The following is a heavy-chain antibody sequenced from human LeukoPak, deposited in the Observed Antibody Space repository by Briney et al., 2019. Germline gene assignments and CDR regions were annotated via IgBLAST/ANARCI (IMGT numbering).Heavy chain of an antibody. CDR3: ATEAIVVVTARDYWYFDL. V-gene: IGHV1-69*04. J-gene: IGHJ2*01. CDR2: IIPILGIP. CDR1: GGTLSSYA. Sequence: GASVKVSCKASGGTLSSYAISWVRQAPGQGLEWMGRIIPILGIPNYAQKFQGRVTITADKSTTTAYMELSSLRSEDTAVYYCATEAIVVVTARDYWYFDLWGRGTLVTVS. D-gene: IGHD2-21*02.